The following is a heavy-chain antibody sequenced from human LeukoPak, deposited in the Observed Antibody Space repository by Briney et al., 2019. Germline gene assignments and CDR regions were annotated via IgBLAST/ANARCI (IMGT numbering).Heavy chain of an antibody. J-gene: IGHJ4*02. D-gene: IGHD2-8*01. V-gene: IGHV1-46*03. CDR3: ARERYCTNGVCYHFDY. CDR1: GYTFTSYY. Sequence: ASVKVSCKASGYTFTSYYMHWVRQAPGQGPEWMGIISPSGGSTSYAQKFQGRVTMTRDTSTSTVYMELSSLRSEDTAVYYCARERYCTNGVCYHFDYWGQGTLVTVSS. CDR2: ISPSGGST.